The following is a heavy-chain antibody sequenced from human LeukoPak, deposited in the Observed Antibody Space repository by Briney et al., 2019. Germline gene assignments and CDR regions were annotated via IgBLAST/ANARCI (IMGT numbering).Heavy chain of an antibody. CDR3: ARSRANLIYYYMDV. CDR1: GYTFTSYG. CDR2: ISAYNGNT. Sequence: APVKVSCKASGYTFTSYGISWVRRAPGQGLEWMGWISAYNGNTNYAQKLQGRVTMTTDTSTSTAYMELRSLRSDDTAVYYCARSRANLIYYYMDVWGKGTTVTVSS. D-gene: IGHD6-13*01. V-gene: IGHV1-18*01. J-gene: IGHJ6*03.